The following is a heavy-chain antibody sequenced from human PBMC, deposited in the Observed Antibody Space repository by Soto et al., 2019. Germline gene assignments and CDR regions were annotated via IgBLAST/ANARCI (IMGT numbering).Heavy chain of an antibody. D-gene: IGHD3-16*01. CDR3: MSRARERGSASITFGGGDPRFGGY. CDR2: IDHSGIT. V-gene: IGHV4-34*01. J-gene: IGHJ4*02. CDR1: NGSLTGHY. Sequence: PSETLSLTCAVYNGSLTGHYWTWIRQPPGKGLEWIGEIDHSGITNYNPSLKSRVTISVDTSKNRFSLILTSVTAADTAVYYCMSRARERGSASITFGGGDPRFGGYWGQGNLVTVSS.